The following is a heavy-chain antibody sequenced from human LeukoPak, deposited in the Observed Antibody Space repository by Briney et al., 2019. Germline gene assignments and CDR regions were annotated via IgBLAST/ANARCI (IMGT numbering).Heavy chain of an antibody. CDR3: ARGRRLRWAFDI. CDR1: GGSFSGYY. V-gene: IGHV4-34*01. Sequence: SETLSLTCAVYGGSFSGYYWSWIRQPPGKGLEWIGEINHSGSTNYNPSLKSRVTISVDKTKNQLPLKVSYVTAADTAVYYCARGRRLRWAFDIWGQGTMVTVSS. D-gene: IGHD4-23*01. CDR2: INHSGST. J-gene: IGHJ3*02.